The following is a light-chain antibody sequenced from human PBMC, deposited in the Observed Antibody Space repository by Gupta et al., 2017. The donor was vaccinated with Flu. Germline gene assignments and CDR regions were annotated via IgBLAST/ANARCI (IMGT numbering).Light chain of an antibody. V-gene: IGLV2-14*01. CDR2: EVT. CDR3: SSYSTSNTLV. J-gene: IGLJ3*02. Sequence: QSALTQPAYVSVSPCPSITISCTGAGSDVGGYNYVSWYHQHPGQAPKLMIYEVTTRHTGISPRFSGAKSGNTASLIIPGRQPEEEADDHCSSYSTSNTLVFGGGTKLTVL. CDR1: GSDVGGYNY.